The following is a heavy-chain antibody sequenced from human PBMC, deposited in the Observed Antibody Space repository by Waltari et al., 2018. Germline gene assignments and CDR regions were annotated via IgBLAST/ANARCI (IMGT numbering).Heavy chain of an antibody. D-gene: IGHD1-1*01. Sequence: EVQLVQSGAEVKKPGVSLRISMEGSGYDFSTYWITWVRHMPGKGLEWMGRIDPSDSYTTYSPSFRGHVTISVDRSISTAYIQWSGLRASDTAIYYCARTSTRDFYYMDVWGKGTTVTVSS. CDR3: ARTSTRDFYYMDV. V-gene: IGHV5-10-1*01. J-gene: IGHJ6*03. CDR2: IDPSDSYT. CDR1: GYDFSTYW.